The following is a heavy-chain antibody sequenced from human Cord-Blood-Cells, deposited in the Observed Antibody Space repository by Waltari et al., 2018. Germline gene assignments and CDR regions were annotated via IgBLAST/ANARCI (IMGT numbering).Heavy chain of an antibody. CDR2: IYYSGST. J-gene: IGHJ3*02. CDR3: ASPSGSGSYYNAFDI. V-gene: IGHV4-59*01. Sequence: QVQLQESGPGLVKPSETLSLTCTVSGGSISSYYWSWLRPPPGKGLEWIGYIYYSGSTNYNPSLKSRVTISVDTSKNQFSLKLSSVTAADTAVYYCASPSGSGSYYNAFDIWGQGTMVTVSS. D-gene: IGHD3-10*01. CDR1: GGSISSYY.